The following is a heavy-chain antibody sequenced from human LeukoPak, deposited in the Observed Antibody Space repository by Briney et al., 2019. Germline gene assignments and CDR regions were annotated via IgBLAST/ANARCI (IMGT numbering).Heavy chain of an antibody. CDR3: AKEYSSTAYYLDDAFDI. V-gene: IGHV3-23*01. Sequence: GGSLRLSCAASGFTFWTYGMSWVRQAPGKGLEWVSTITGSGSDTYFAASVKGRSTISRDNSKNTLYLHMNSLRAEDTAVYFCAKEYSSTAYYLDDAFDIWGQGTMVTVSS. CDR2: ITGSGSDT. D-gene: IGHD3-22*01. CDR1: GFTFWTYG. J-gene: IGHJ3*02.